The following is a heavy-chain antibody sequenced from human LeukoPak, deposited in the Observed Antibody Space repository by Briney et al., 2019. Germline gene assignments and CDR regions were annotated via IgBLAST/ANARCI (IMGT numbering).Heavy chain of an antibody. Sequence: SQTRSLTCTLSGGSLSSSSYYWGWIRQPPGKGLEWIGSILYSGSTYYNPSLKSRVTISIDTSKNQFSLKLSSVTAADTALYYCARGGRITAAVGFNWFDPWGQGTLVTVSS. J-gene: IGHJ5*02. CDR3: ARGGRITAAVGFNWFDP. V-gene: IGHV4-39*07. CDR1: GGSLSSSSYY. D-gene: IGHD6-25*01. CDR2: ILYSGST.